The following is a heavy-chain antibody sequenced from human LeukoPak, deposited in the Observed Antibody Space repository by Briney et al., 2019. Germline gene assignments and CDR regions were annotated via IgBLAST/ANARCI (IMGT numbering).Heavy chain of an antibody. J-gene: IGHJ4*02. CDR1: GFTFSNNG. Sequence: GGSLRLSCSASGFTFSNNGMHWVRQVPGKGLQWVAFIRYDGSHDGSNKYYADSVKGRFTISRDNSKNTLYLQMNSLKPEDTAVYYCAKDRGWELRILDYWGQGTLVTVSS. CDR2: IRYDGSHDGSNK. V-gene: IGHV3-30*02. D-gene: IGHD1-26*01. CDR3: AKDRGWELRILDY.